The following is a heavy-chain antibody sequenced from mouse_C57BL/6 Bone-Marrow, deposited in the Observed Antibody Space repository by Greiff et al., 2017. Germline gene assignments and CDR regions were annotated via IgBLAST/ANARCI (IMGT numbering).Heavy chain of an antibody. D-gene: IGHD1-1*01. CDR2: IDPSDSYT. Sequence: QVQLQQPGAELVRPGTSVKLSCKASGYTFTSYWMNWVKQRPGQGLEWIGVIDPSDSYTNYNQKFKGKATLTVDTSSSTAYMQLSSLTSEDSAVYYCARITTVVYCYYDVWGTGTTVTVSS. CDR1: GYTFTSYW. J-gene: IGHJ1*03. V-gene: IGHV1-59*01. CDR3: ARITTVVYCYYDV.